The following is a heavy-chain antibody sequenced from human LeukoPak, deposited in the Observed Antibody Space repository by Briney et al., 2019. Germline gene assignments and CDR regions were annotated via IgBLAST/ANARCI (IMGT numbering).Heavy chain of an antibody. D-gene: IGHD6-13*01. V-gene: IGHV1-69*06. CDR1: GGTFSSYA. CDR3: ARVVGLTGYSSSWYSGYYYYMDV. Sequence: GASVKVSCKASGGTFSSYAISWVRQAPGQGLEWMGGIIPIFGTTNYAQKFQERVAITADKSTSTAYMELSSLRSEDTAVYYCARVVGLTGYSSSWYSGYYYYMDVWGKGTTVTVSS. CDR2: IIPIFGTT. J-gene: IGHJ6*03.